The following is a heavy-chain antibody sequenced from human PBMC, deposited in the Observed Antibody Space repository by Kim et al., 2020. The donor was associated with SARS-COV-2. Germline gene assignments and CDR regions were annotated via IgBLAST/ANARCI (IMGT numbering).Heavy chain of an antibody. CDR1: GGSISSYY. J-gene: IGHJ3*02. D-gene: IGHD3-10*01. V-gene: IGHV4-59*01. CDR3: ARAPGLWFGGIDAFDI. Sequence: SETLSLTCTVSGGSISSYYWSWIRQPPGKGLEWIGYIYYSGSTNYNPSLKSRVTISVDTSKNQFSLKLSSVTAADTAVYYCARAPGLWFGGIDAFDIWGQGAMGTVSS. CDR2: IYYSGST.